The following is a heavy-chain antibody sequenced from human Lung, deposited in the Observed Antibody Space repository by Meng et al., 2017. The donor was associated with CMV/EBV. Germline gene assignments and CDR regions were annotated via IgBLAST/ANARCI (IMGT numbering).Heavy chain of an antibody. CDR3: ARDWELVTHGGDY. D-gene: IGHD3-10*01. Sequence: ASXXVSXKASGYTFTSYGISWVRQAPGQGLEWMGWISAYNGNTNYAQKFQGRVIMTTDTFTSTAYMELRSLRSDDTAVYYCARDWELVTHGGDYGGQGTRVTVSS. CDR1: GYTFTSYG. CDR2: ISAYNGNT. J-gene: IGHJ4*02. V-gene: IGHV1-18*01.